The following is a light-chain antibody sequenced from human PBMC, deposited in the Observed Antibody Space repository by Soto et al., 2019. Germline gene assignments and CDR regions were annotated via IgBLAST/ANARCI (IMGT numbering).Light chain of an antibody. CDR1: QDIGIY. J-gene: IGKJ4*01. Sequence: IQMTQSPSSLSASVGDRVTITCQASQDIGIYINWYQQKPGKAPQLLIYAASNLERGVPSRFSGSGSGTDFTLTISSLQPEDFGTYFCQQYDYLPLTFGGGTKVEIK. CDR2: AAS. CDR3: QQYDYLPLT. V-gene: IGKV1-33*01.